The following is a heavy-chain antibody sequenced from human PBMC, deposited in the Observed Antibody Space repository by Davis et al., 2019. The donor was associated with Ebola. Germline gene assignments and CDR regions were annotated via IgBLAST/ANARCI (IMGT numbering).Heavy chain of an antibody. CDR1: GGTFNSYA. CDR2: IIPIFGTP. Sequence: SVKVSCKASGGTFNSYAINWVRQAPGQGLEWMGGIIPIFGTPNYAQKFQGRVTITADESTSTAYMELSSLRSEDTAVYYCARGGRCGGGSCYDFIRRSEFYFDYWGQGTLVTVSS. J-gene: IGHJ4*02. D-gene: IGHD2-15*01. V-gene: IGHV1-69*13. CDR3: ARGGRCGGGSCYDFIRRSEFYFDY.